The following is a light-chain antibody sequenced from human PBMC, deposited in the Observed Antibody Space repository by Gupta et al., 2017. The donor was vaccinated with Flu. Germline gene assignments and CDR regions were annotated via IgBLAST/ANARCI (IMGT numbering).Light chain of an antibody. V-gene: IGLV2-14*01. CDR1: SSDVGGYNY. J-gene: IGLJ1*01. Sequence: QSALTQPASVSGPPGQSITISCTGTSSDVGGYNYVSWSQQHPGKAPKLMIYEVSNRPSGVSNRFYGSKSGNTASLTISGIQDEDEADYYCSSYTSSSTLGVFGTGTKVTVL. CDR3: SSYTSSSTLGV. CDR2: EVS.